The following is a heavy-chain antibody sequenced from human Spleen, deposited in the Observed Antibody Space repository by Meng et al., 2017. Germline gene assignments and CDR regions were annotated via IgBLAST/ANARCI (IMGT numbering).Heavy chain of an antibody. CDR2: ISWNSGSI. D-gene: IGHD3-22*01. CDR3: ARLHYYYDTSGYYSGSAFDI. Sequence: GGSLRLSCAVSGFTVNSNYMSWVRQAPGKGLEWVSGISWNSGSIGYADSVKGRFTISRDNAKNSLYLQMNSLRAEDTAVYYCARLHYYYDTSGYYSGSAFDIWGQGTMVTVSS. CDR1: GFTVNSNY. J-gene: IGHJ3*02. V-gene: IGHV3-20*04.